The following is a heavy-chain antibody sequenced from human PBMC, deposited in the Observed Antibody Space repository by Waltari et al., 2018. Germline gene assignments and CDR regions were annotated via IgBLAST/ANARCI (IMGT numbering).Heavy chain of an antibody. CDR1: GYSISSGYY. CDR3: ARRGSHSSSYVDY. V-gene: IGHV4-38-2*01. D-gene: IGHD6-13*01. Sequence: QVQLQESGPGLVKPSETLSLTCAVSGYSISSGYYWGWIRQPPGKGLEWIGSIYHSGSTYYNPSLKSRVTISGDTSKNQFSLKLSSVTAADTAVYYCARRGSHSSSYVDYWGQGTLVTVSS. J-gene: IGHJ4*02. CDR2: IYHSGST.